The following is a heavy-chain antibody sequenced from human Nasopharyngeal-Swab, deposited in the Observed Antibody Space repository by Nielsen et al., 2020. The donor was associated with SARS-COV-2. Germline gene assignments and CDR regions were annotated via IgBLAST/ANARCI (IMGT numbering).Heavy chain of an antibody. V-gene: IGHV4-59*08. Sequence: WIRQPPGKGLEWIGYIYYSGSTNYNPSLKSRVTISVDTSKNQFSLKLSSVTAADTAVYYCATRDYYGSGTMGIPFDYWGQGTLVTVFS. D-gene: IGHD3-10*01. CDR2: IYYSGST. CDR3: ATRDYYGSGTMGIPFDY. J-gene: IGHJ4*02.